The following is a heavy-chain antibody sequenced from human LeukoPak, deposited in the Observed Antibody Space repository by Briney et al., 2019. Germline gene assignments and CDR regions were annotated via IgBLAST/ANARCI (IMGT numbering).Heavy chain of an antibody. D-gene: IGHD6-13*01. Sequence: PSETLSLTCAVYGGSFSGYYWSWIRQPPGKGLEWIGEINHSGSTNYNPSLKSRVTISVDTSKNQFSLKLSSVTAADTAVYYCATRLLNSWYGGYFDYWGQGTLVTVSS. V-gene: IGHV4-34*01. CDR2: INHSGST. CDR1: GGSFSGYY. CDR3: ATRLLNSWYGGYFDY. J-gene: IGHJ4*02.